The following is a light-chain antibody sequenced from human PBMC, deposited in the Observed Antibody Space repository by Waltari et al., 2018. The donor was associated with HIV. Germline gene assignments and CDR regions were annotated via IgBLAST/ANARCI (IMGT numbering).Light chain of an antibody. V-gene: IGLV2-14*03. CDR1: SSDVGGYNY. J-gene: IGLJ2*01. CDR3: SSYTSSFDVV. Sequence: QSALTQPASVSGSPGQSITISCTGTSSDVGGYNYVSWYQQHPGKAPKLMIYDVSNRPSGVSNRFSGSKSGNTASLTISGLQAEDEADYYCSSYTSSFDVVFGGGTKLTVL. CDR2: DVS.